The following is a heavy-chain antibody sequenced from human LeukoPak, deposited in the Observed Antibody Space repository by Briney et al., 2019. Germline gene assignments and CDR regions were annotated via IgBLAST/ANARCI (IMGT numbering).Heavy chain of an antibody. V-gene: IGHV1-2*02. D-gene: IGHD1-26*01. Sequence: ASVKVSCKASGYTFTGYYMHWVRQAPGQGLEWMGWINPNSGGTNYAQKFQGRVTMTRDTSISTAYMELSRLRSDDTAVYYCARNRGSHRYYYGLDVWGQGTTVTVSS. CDR1: GYTFTGYY. CDR2: INPNSGGT. CDR3: ARNRGSHRYYYGLDV. J-gene: IGHJ6*02.